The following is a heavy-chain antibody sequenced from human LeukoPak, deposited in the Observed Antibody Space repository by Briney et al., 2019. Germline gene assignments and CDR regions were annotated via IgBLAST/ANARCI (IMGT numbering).Heavy chain of an antibody. D-gene: IGHD1-14*01. CDR1: GGSISSGSYY. CDR3: AREHRTGPSFDY. Sequence: SETLSLTCTVSGGSISSGSYYWSWIRQPAGKGLEWIGRIYTSGSTNYNPSLKSRVTTSVDTSKNQFSLKLSSVTAADTAVYYCAREHRTGPSFDYWGQGTLVTVSS. J-gene: IGHJ4*02. CDR2: IYTSGST. V-gene: IGHV4-61*02.